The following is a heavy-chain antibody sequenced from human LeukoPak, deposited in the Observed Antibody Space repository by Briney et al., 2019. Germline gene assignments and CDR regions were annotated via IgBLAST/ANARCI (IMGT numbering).Heavy chain of an antibody. CDR3: ARDSSGLFDY. CDR2: ISWDGGST. V-gene: IGHV3-43D*03. Sequence: QPGGSLRLSCAASGFTFDDYAMHWVRQAPGKGLEWVSLISWDGGSTYYADSVKGRFTISRDNSKNTLYLQMNSLRAEDTAVYYCARDSSGLFDYWGQGTLVTVSS. J-gene: IGHJ4*02. D-gene: IGHD6-19*01. CDR1: GFTFDDYA.